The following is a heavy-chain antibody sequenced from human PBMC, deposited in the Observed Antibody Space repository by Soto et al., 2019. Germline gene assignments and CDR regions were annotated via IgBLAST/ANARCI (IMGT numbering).Heavy chain of an antibody. CDR1: GFTFSGFG. Sequence: QVQLVESGGGVVQPGTSLRLSCEASGFTFSGFGMHWVRPAPGKGLEWVAVIWYDGSKKYYADCVKGRFTISRDNSKNALYLQMNRLRAEDTAVYYCARGRGGSYGGNSAHFDIWGQGTLVTVSS. D-gene: IGHD4-17*01. CDR3: ARGRGGSYGGNSAHFDI. CDR2: IWYDGSKK. V-gene: IGHV3-33*01. J-gene: IGHJ3*02.